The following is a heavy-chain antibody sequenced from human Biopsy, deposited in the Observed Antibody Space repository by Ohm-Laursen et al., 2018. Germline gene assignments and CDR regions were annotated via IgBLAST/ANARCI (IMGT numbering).Heavy chain of an antibody. CDR2: ISFDGSGQ. J-gene: IGHJ6*02. D-gene: IGHD6-13*01. V-gene: IGHV3-30*18. CDR3: VKDRGAAGTHYYYGMDV. CDR1: RFTFSTYG. Sequence: SLRLSCAASRFTFSTYGMYWVRQAPGKGLEWVAVISFDGSGQNYSDSVKGRFTIPRDNSKNTLYLQMNSLRAEDTAVFYCVKDRGAAGTHYYYGMDVWGQGTTVTVSS.